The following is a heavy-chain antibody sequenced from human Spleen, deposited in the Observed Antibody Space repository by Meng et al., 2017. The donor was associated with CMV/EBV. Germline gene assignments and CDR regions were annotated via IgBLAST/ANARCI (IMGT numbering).Heavy chain of an antibody. D-gene: IGHD5-12*01. J-gene: IGHJ4*02. CDR1: GGSISSGSYY. Sequence: QGQLQESGPGLVKPSQTLSLTCTVSGGSISSGSYYWSWIRQPAGKGLEWIGRIYTSGSTNYNPSLKSRVTISVDTSKNQFSLKLSSVTAADTAVYYCARDSGYDWGTDYWGQGTLVTVSS. V-gene: IGHV4-61*02. CDR2: IYTSGST. CDR3: ARDSGYDWGTDY.